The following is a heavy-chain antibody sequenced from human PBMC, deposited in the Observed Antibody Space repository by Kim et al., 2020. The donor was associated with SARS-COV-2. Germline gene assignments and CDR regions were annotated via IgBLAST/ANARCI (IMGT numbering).Heavy chain of an antibody. CDR1: GYTFTSYY. D-gene: IGHD3-10*01. V-gene: IGHV1-46*01. Sequence: ASVKVSCKASGYTFTSYYMHWVRQAPGQGLEWMGIINPSGGSTSYAQKFQGRVTMTRDTSTSTVYMELSSLRSEDTAVYYCARETSRGWFGGVYYYYYGMYVLGQGTTVTVSS. CDR3: ARETSRGWFGGVYYYYYGMYV. J-gene: IGHJ6*02. CDR2: INPSGGST.